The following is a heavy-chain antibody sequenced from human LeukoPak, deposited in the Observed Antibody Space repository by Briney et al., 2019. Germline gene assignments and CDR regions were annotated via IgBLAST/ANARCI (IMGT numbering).Heavy chain of an antibody. Sequence: GASVKVSCKASGYTFIDYYIHWVRQAPGQGLEWLGWINPNSGGTNYAQKFQGRVTMTRDTSISTAYMELSRLRSDDTAVYYCARGHRYQLLSNFDYWGQGTLVTVSS. J-gene: IGHJ4*02. CDR2: INPNSGGT. CDR3: ARGHRYQLLSNFDY. D-gene: IGHD2-2*01. V-gene: IGHV1-2*02. CDR1: GYTFIDYY.